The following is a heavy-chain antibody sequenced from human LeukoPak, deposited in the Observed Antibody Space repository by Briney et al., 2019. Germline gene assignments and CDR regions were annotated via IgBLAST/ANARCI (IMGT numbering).Heavy chain of an antibody. J-gene: IGHJ4*02. Sequence: PGGSLRLSCAASGFTFRNYVIHWVRQAPGKGLEWVAVTSSDLNVKLYPDSVKGRFTISRDISTDTLWLQMDSLRTEDTAVYYCAKGPLRGTAAAIDYWGQGTLVTVSS. CDR3: AKGPLRGTAAAIDY. CDR2: TSSDLNVK. V-gene: IGHV3-30*18. D-gene: IGHD2-2*01. CDR1: GFTFRNYV.